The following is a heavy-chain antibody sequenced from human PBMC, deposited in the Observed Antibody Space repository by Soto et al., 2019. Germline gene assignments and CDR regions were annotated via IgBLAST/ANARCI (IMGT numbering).Heavy chain of an antibody. Sequence: ASVKVSCKASGYTFTGYYMHWVRQAPGQGLEWMGWINPNSGGANYAQKFQGRVTMTRDTSISTAYMELSRLRSDDTAVYYCARDRIFGVVIWFDPWGQGTLVTVSS. D-gene: IGHD3-3*02. CDR1: GYTFTGYY. CDR3: ARDRIFGVVIWFDP. V-gene: IGHV1-2*02. J-gene: IGHJ5*02. CDR2: INPNSGGA.